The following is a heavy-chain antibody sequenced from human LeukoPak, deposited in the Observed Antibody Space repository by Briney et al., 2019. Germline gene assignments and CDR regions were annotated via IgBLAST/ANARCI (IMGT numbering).Heavy chain of an antibody. D-gene: IGHD4-4*01. CDR1: GFTLSSYA. CDR3: AKPPYSNSMYYYGMDV. J-gene: IGHJ6*02. V-gene: IGHV3-23*01. Sequence: GGSLRLSCAASGFTLSSYAMSWVRQAPGKGLEWVSAISGSGGSTYYADSVKGRFTISRDNSKNTLYLQMNSLRAEDTAVYYCAKPPYSNSMYYYGMDVWGQGTTVTVSS. CDR2: ISGSGGST.